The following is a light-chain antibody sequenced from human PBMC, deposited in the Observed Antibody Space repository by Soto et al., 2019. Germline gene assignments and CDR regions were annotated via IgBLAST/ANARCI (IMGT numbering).Light chain of an antibody. CDR1: QGISNY. Sequence: DIQMTQSPSSLSASVGDRVTISCRASQGISNYLAWYQQKPGKVPKLLIYGASTLQSGVPSRFSGSGSGTDFTLTISSLQPEDVATYYCQKYNSALFTFGPGTKVDIK. CDR2: GAS. J-gene: IGKJ3*01. CDR3: QKYNSALFT. V-gene: IGKV1-27*01.